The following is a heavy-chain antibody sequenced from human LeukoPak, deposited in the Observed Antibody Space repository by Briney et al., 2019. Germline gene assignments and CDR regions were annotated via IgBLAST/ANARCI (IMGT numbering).Heavy chain of an antibody. Sequence: SETLSLTCAVYGGSFSGYYWSWIRQPPGKGLEWIWEINHSGSTNYNPSLKSRVTISVDTSKNQFSLKLSSVTAADTAVYYCARGRRDGYTLYYMDVWAKGTTVTISS. CDR3: ARGRRDGYTLYYMDV. J-gene: IGHJ6*03. V-gene: IGHV4-34*01. D-gene: IGHD5-24*01. CDR2: INHSGST. CDR1: GGSFSGYY.